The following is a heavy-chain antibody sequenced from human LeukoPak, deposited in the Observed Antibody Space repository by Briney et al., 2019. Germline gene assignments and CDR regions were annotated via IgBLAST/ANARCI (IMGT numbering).Heavy chain of an antibody. Sequence: GGSLRLSCAASGFTVSSNYMSWVRQAPGKGLEWVSSISSSSSYIYYADSVKGRFTISRDNAKNSLYLQMNSLRAEDTAVYYCAKDQKTRGYDILTGSLNWFDPWGQGTLVTVSS. V-gene: IGHV3-21*04. CDR1: GFTVSSNY. CDR3: AKDQKTRGYDILTGSLNWFDP. D-gene: IGHD3-9*01. J-gene: IGHJ5*02. CDR2: ISSSSSYI.